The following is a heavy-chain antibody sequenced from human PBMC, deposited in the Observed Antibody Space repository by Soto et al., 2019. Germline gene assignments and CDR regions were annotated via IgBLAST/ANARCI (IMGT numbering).Heavy chain of an antibody. J-gene: IGHJ4*02. Sequence: GWSLRLSCVTSVFDFVSYYMTWIRQAPGKGLEWVSHISSQSIYTNYAASVKGRFTISRDNAKNSLYLQMTSLRADDTAVYYCARELDVAARPGSQRLDHWGQGTLVTVS. D-gene: IGHD6-6*01. CDR2: ISSQSIYT. CDR1: VFDFVSYY. V-gene: IGHV3-11*06. CDR3: ARELDVAARPGSQRLDH.